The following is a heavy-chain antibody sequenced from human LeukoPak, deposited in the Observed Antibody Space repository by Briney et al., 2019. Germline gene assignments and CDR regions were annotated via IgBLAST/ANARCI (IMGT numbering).Heavy chain of an antibody. D-gene: IGHD3-22*01. J-gene: IGHJ4*02. CDR2: ISAYNGNT. CDR3: ARAYDSSGYYGESFDY. V-gene: IGHV1-18*01. Sequence: ASVKVSCTASGYTFTSYGISWVRQAPGQGLEWMGWISAYNGNTNYAQKLQGRVTMTTDTSTSTAYMELRSLRSDDTAVYYCARAYDSSGYYGESFDYWGQGTLVTVSS. CDR1: GYTFTSYG.